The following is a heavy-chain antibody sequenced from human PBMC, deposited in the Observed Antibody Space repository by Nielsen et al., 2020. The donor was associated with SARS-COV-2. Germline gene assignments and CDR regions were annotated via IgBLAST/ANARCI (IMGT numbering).Heavy chain of an antibody. CDR1: GYTFTSYG. CDR2: ISAYNGNT. Sequence: ASVKVSCKASGYTFTSYGISWERQAPGQGLEWMGWISAYNGNTNYAQKLQGRVTMTTDTSTSTAYMELRSLRSDDTAVYYCARDRQHVTRIAVNYYYYYYGMDVWGQGTTVTVSS. V-gene: IGHV1-18*04. D-gene: IGHD6-19*01. CDR3: ARDRQHVTRIAVNYYYYYYGMDV. J-gene: IGHJ6*02.